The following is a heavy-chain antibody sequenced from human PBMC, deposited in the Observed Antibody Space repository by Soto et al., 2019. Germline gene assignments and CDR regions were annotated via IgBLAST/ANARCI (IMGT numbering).Heavy chain of an antibody. CDR3: ARGDGDYYDGNGYLGRH. Sequence: EVQLVESGGGLVQPGGSLRLSCAASGFTFSSYWMHWVRQAPGKGLVWVSRIKSDGSGTYYADSVKGRLTISRDNAXNXXYLQMNRLRAEDTAVYYCARGDGDYYDGNGYLGRHWGQGTLVTVSS. D-gene: IGHD3-22*01. J-gene: IGHJ4*02. CDR1: GFTFSSYW. CDR2: IKSDGSGT. V-gene: IGHV3-74*01.